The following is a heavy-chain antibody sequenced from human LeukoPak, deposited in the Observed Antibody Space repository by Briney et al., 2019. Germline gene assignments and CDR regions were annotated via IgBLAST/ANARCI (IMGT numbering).Heavy chain of an antibody. Sequence: SETLSLTCTVSGGSITIYYWSWIRQPAGKGLEWIGRIYTSGSTNYNPSLKSRVTMSVDTSKNQFSLKLSSVTAADTAVYYCARGISVGLTYYYDSSASGWAFDIWGQGTMVTVSS. J-gene: IGHJ3*02. D-gene: IGHD3-22*01. CDR1: GGSITIYY. CDR3: ARGISVGLTYYYDSSASGWAFDI. CDR2: IYTSGST. V-gene: IGHV4-4*07.